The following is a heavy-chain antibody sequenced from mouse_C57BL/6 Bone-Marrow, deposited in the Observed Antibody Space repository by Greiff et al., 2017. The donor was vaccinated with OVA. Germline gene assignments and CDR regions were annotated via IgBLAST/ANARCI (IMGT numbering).Heavy chain of an antibody. J-gene: IGHJ1*03. V-gene: IGHV1-72*01. CDR2: IDPNSGGT. Sequence: QVQLQQPGAELVKPGASVKLSCKASGYTFTSYWMHWVKQRPGRGLEWIGRIDPNSGGTKYNEKFKSKATLTVDKPSSTAYMQLSSLPSEDSAVYYCARWAFAFDPGYGRGGYFDVWGTGTTVTVSS. D-gene: IGHD1-1*01. CDR1: GYTFTSYW. CDR3: ARWAFAFDPGYGRGGYFDV.